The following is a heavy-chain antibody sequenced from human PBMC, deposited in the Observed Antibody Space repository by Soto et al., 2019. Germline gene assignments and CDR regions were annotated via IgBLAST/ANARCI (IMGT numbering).Heavy chain of an antibody. J-gene: IGHJ6*03. CDR3: AKNASEGITIFGVVTRYYYYMDF. CDR2: ISGSGGST. D-gene: IGHD3-3*01. Sequence: GGSLRLSCAASGFTFSSYAMSWVRQAPGKGLEWVSAISGSGGSTYYADSVKGRFTISRDNSKNTLYLQMNSLRAEDTAVYYCAKNASEGITIFGVVTRYYYYMDFWGKGTTVTVSS. V-gene: IGHV3-23*01. CDR1: GFTFSSYA.